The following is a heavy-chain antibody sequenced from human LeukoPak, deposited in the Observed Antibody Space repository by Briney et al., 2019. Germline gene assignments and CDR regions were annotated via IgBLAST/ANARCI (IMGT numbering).Heavy chain of an antibody. CDR1: GFTVSSNY. CDR3: AGALFFDY. CDR2: IHSGGST. V-gene: IGHV3-53*01. Sequence: GGSLRPSCAASGFTVSSNYMSWVRQAPGKGLEWVSIIHSGGSTFYADSVKGRFTISRDDSKNTLYLQMNSLRAEDTAVYYCAGALFFDYWGQGTLVTVSS. J-gene: IGHJ4*02. D-gene: IGHD2-21*01.